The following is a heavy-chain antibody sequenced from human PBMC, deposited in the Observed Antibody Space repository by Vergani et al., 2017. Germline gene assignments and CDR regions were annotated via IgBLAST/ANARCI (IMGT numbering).Heavy chain of an antibody. CDR1: GGTFSSYA. D-gene: IGHD3-10*01. Sequence: QVQLVQSGAEVKKPGSSVKVSCKASGGTFSSYAISWVRQAPGQGLEWMGGIIPIFGTANYAQKFQGRVTITADESTSTAYMELSSLRSEDTAGYYCARDGYGSGSYYKSGGMDVWGQGTTVTVSS. CDR3: ARDGYGSGSYYKSGGMDV. CDR2: IIPIFGTA. V-gene: IGHV1-69*01. J-gene: IGHJ6*02.